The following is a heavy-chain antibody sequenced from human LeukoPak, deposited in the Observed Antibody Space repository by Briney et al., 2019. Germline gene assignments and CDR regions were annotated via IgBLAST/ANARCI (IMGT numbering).Heavy chain of an antibody. CDR1: GGSVSTGSDF. Sequence: PSETLSLTCTVSGGSVSTGSDFLSWIRQPPGKGLEWIGYIYYSGSTNYNPSLKSRVTISVDRSKNQFSLKLSSVTAADTAVYYCARGPSYNWNLYYYYYYMDVWGKGTSVTVSS. CDR2: IYYSGST. V-gene: IGHV4-61*01. D-gene: IGHD1-20*01. J-gene: IGHJ6*03. CDR3: ARGPSYNWNLYYYYYYMDV.